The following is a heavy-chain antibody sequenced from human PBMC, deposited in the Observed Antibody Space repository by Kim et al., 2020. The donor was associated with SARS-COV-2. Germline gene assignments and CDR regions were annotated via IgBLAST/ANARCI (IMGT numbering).Heavy chain of an antibody. J-gene: IGHJ4*02. D-gene: IGHD5-18*01. CDR1: GFTFSDYY. CDR2: ISSSSSYT. Sequence: GGSLRLSCAASGFTFSDYYMSWIRQAPGKGLEWVSYISSSSSYTNYADSVKGRFTISRDNAKNSLYLQMNSLRAEDTAVYYCARVGPIQLYDYWGQGTLVTVSS. CDR3: ARVGPIQLYDY. V-gene: IGHV3-11*05.